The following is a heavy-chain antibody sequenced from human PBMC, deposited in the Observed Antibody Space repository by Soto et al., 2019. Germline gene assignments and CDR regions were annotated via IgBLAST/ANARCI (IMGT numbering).Heavy chain of an antibody. CDR3: ARLMGGGMDV. J-gene: IGHJ6*02. CDR2: IYYSGST. V-gene: IGHV4-59*08. Sequence: SETLSLTCTVSGGSISSYYWSWIRQPPGKGLEWIGYIYYSGSTNYNPSLKSRVTISVDTSKNQFSLKLSSVTAADTAVYYCARLMGGGMDVWGQGTTVTVSS. D-gene: IGHD2-8*01. CDR1: GGSISSYY.